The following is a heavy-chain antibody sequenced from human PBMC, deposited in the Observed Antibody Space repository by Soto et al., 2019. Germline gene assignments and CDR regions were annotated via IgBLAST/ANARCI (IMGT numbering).Heavy chain of an antibody. Sequence: GASVKVSCKASGYTFTSYAMHWVRQAPGQRLEWMGWINAGNGNTKYSQKFQGRVTITRDTSASTAYMELSSLRSEDTAVYYCARNKMVLRFLEWLLIDYWGQGTLVTVSS. CDR2: INAGNGNT. CDR1: GYTFTSYA. V-gene: IGHV1-3*01. CDR3: ARNKMVLRFLEWLLIDY. D-gene: IGHD3-3*01. J-gene: IGHJ4*02.